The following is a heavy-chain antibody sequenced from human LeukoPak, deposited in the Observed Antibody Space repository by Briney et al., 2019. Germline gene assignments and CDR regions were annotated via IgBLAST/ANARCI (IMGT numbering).Heavy chain of an antibody. CDR2: IIPILGIA. V-gene: IGHV1-69*04. D-gene: IGHD2-15*01. CDR1: GGTFSSYA. J-gene: IGHJ6*02. Sequence: GASVKVSYKASGGTFSSYAISWVRQAPGQGLEWMGRIIPILGIANYAQKFQGRVTITADKSTSTAYMELSSLRSEDTAVYYCAGRPSGRYSCSGGSCYDTPGGKGYYYYGMDVWGQGTTVTVSS. CDR3: AGRPSGRYSCSGGSCYDTPGGKGYYYYGMDV.